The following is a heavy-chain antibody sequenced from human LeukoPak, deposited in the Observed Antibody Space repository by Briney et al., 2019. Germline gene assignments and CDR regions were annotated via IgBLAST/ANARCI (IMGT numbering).Heavy chain of an antibody. V-gene: IGHV4-59*08. CDR2: MYYSGVT. Sequence: PAETLSLTGTVSGASITTYYWSWLRPSPGTGLEWIGYMYYSGVTKYNPSLKSRVIISIDTSRTQLSRNLNSVTAADAAIYYCVRSASITAAGLDYWGQGTLVTASS. J-gene: IGHJ4*02. D-gene: IGHD6-13*01. CDR3: VRSASITAAGLDY. CDR1: GASITTYY.